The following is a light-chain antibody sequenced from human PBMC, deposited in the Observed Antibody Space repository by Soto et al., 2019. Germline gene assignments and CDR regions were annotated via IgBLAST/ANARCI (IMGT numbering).Light chain of an antibody. CDR3: SSYTSSSSYV. CDR2: EVR. CDR1: SSDIGIYNF. V-gene: IGLV2-14*01. Sequence: QSVLTQPASVSGSPGQSITISWTGTSSDIGIYNFVSWYQQHPGKAPKLIIYEVRYRPSGVSDRFSGSKSDNTAFLSISGLQAEDEGDYYCSSYTSSSSYVFGTGTKVTVL. J-gene: IGLJ1*01.